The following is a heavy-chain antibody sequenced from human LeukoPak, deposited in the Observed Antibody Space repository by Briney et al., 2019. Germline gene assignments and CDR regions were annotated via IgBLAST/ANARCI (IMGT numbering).Heavy chain of an antibody. CDR3: ARHQWFGVLFFDY. Sequence: PSETLSLTCTVSGGSISSYYWSWIRQPPGKGLDWIGYIYYSGRTNYNPSLKSRVTISVDTSKNQFSLKLSSVTAADTAVYYCARHQWFGVLFFDYWGQGTLVSVST. D-gene: IGHD3-10*01. CDR1: GGSISSYY. J-gene: IGHJ4*02. CDR2: IYYSGRT. V-gene: IGHV4-59*08.